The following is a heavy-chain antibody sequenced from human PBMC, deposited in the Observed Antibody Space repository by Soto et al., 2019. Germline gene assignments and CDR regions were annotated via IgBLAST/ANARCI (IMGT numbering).Heavy chain of an antibody. CDR1: GFTFSSYA. Sequence: PGGSLRLSCAASGFTFSSYAMSWVRQAPGKGLEWVSAISGSGGSTYFADSVRGRFTISRDNSKNTLYLQMNSLRAEDTAVYYCAKVAGEAARHGPFDYWGQGTLVTVSS. V-gene: IGHV3-23*01. J-gene: IGHJ4*02. CDR3: AKVAGEAARHGPFDY. CDR2: ISGSGGST. D-gene: IGHD6-6*01.